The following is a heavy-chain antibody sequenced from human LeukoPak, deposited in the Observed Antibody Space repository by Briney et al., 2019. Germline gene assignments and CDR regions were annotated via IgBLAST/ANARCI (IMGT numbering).Heavy chain of an antibody. CDR1: GYTFTSYG. CDR3: ARETVSGSYGVWYFDL. Sequence: ASVTVSCXXSGYTFTSYGISWVRQAPGQGLEWMGWISAYSGNTNYAQKLQGRVTMTTHTSTSTAYMELRSLRSDDTAVYYCARETVSGSYGVWYFDLWGRGTLVTVSS. CDR2: ISAYSGNT. D-gene: IGHD1-26*01. V-gene: IGHV1-18*01. J-gene: IGHJ2*01.